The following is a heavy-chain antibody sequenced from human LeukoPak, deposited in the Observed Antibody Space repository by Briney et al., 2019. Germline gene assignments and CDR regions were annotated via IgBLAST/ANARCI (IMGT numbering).Heavy chain of an antibody. CDR2: IYYSGST. D-gene: IGHD3-10*01. CDR3: ARVLWFGELPPEYYFDY. Sequence: SETLSLTCTVSGGSISSYYWSWIRQPPGKGLEWIGYIYYSGSTNYNPSLKSRVTISVDTSKNQFSLKLSSVTAADTAVYYCARVLWFGELPPEYYFDYWGQGTLVTVSS. J-gene: IGHJ4*02. V-gene: IGHV4-59*01. CDR1: GGSISSYY.